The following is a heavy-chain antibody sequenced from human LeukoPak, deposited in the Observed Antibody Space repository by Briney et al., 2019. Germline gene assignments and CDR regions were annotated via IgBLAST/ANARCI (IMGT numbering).Heavy chain of an antibody. CDR3: VQWELLPTADY. Sequence: GGSLRLSCAASGFPVSANYMAWVRQAPGKGLEWVSIMYKSGSTYYADSVKGRFTISRDNSKNTLYLQMSSLTAEDTAVYYCVQWELLPTADYWGQGTLVTVSS. J-gene: IGHJ4*02. D-gene: IGHD4-23*01. CDR1: GFPVSANY. CDR2: MYKSGST. V-gene: IGHV3-66*03.